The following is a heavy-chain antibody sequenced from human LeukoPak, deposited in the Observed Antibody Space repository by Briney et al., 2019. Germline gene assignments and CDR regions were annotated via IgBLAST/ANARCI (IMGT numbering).Heavy chain of an antibody. Sequence: SETLSLTCTVSGGSISSYYWSWIRQPPGKGLELIGYITYSGSTNFNPSLKSRVTISVDTSKNQFSLKLSSVTAADTAVYYCAREGTAGTNLNWFDPWGQGTLVTVSS. V-gene: IGHV4-59*01. CDR2: ITYSGST. J-gene: IGHJ5*02. CDR3: AREGTAGTNLNWFDP. CDR1: GGSISSYY. D-gene: IGHD1-1*01.